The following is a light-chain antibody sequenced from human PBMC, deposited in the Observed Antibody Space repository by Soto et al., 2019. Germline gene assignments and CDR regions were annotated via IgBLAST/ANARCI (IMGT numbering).Light chain of an antibody. CDR3: QQYDTWPFT. CDR2: DAS. Sequence: EIVLTQSPVTLYVSPGERVTLSCRASQSVRSHLAWYRQRPGQTPSLLVYDASSRATGIPARFSGSGSGTEFALTVSSLQSEYFAVYYWQQYDTWPFTFGGGTRVEIE. V-gene: IGKV3-15*01. J-gene: IGKJ4*01. CDR1: QSVRSH.